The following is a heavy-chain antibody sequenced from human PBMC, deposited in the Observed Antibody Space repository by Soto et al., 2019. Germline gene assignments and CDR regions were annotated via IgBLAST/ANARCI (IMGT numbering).Heavy chain of an antibody. CDR3: AAGEASSRNLAPYYLDF. CDR2: IHYSGTT. D-gene: IGHD6-13*01. Sequence: SETLSLTCTVSGSSMRNYFWTWIRQPPGKGLEWIGYIHYSGTTSFFPSYNPSLRSRVTISEDTSKNQFSLKLLSVTTADTAVYFCAAGEASSRNLAPYYLDFWGQGTLVTVSS. V-gene: IGHV4-59*01. J-gene: IGHJ4*02. CDR1: GSSMRNYF.